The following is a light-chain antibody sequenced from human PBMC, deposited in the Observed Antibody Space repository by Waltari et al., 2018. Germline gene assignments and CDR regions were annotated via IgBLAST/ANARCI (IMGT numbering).Light chain of an antibody. CDR1: QSVSSN. V-gene: IGKV3-15*01. Sequence: EIVMTQSPATLSVSPGERATLPCRARQSVSSNLAWYQQKPGQAPSPLSYGESTKAPGIPARFSGSGSRTAFTLTISSLQSEDFAVYYCQQYNNWWPFGQGTKVEIK. CDR2: GES. CDR3: QQYNNWWP. J-gene: IGKJ1*01.